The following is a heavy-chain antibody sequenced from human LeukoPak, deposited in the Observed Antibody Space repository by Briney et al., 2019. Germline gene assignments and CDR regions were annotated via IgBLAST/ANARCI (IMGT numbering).Heavy chain of an antibody. J-gene: IGHJ6*03. CDR3: AKEGYYYLDV. CDR2: ISDSGGRT. Sequence: GGSLRLSCVASRFTFSSYAMSWVRQAPGKGLEWVSTISDSGGRTYYADSVKGRFTISRDNSKNTLYPQMNSLRPEDTAVYYCAKEGYYYLDVWGKGTTVTISS. V-gene: IGHV3-23*01. CDR1: RFTFSSYA.